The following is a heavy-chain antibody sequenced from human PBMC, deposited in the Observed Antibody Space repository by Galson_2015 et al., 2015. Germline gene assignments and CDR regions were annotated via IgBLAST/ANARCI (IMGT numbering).Heavy chain of an antibody. Sequence: SLRLSCAASGFTFDDYGMSWVRQAPGKGLEWVSGINWNGGSTGYADSVKGRFTISRDNAKNSLYLQMNSLRAEDTALYYCARGGNSGSPARGDYWGQGTLVTVSS. CDR2: INWNGGST. CDR1: GFTFDDYG. D-gene: IGHD1-26*01. CDR3: ARGGNSGSPARGDY. J-gene: IGHJ4*02. V-gene: IGHV3-20*04.